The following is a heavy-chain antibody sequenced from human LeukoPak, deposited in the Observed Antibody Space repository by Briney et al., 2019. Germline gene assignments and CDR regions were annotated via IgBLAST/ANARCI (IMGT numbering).Heavy chain of an antibody. CDR3: AKVDHYGSGSYFVSLGAFDI. J-gene: IGHJ3*02. D-gene: IGHD3-10*01. Sequence: GRSLRLSCAASGFTFSSYGMHWVRQAPGKGLEWVAVISYDGSNKYYADSVKGRFTISRDNSKNTLYLQMNSLRAEDTAVYYCAKVDHYGSGSYFVSLGAFDIWGQGTMVTVSS. CDR2: ISYDGSNK. V-gene: IGHV3-30*18. CDR1: GFTFSSYG.